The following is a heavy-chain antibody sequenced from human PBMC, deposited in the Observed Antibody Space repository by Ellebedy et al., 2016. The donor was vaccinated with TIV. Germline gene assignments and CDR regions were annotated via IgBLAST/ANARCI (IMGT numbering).Heavy chain of an antibody. Sequence: PGGSLRPSCAASGSTLSTYWMHWVRQAPGKGLVWISRINNDGRTTTYVDSVAGRFTISRDNARNTLSLQMRSLRAEDTALYFCARKTDVPGVGDWFDSWGQGTLVTVSS. J-gene: IGHJ5*01. CDR2: INNDGRTT. CDR3: ARKTDVPGVGDWFDS. V-gene: IGHV3-74*03. CDR1: GSTLSTYW. D-gene: IGHD3-16*01.